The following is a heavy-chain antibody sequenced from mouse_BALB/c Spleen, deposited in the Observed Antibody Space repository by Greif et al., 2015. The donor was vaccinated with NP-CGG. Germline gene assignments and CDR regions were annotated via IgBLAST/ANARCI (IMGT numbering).Heavy chain of an antibody. CDR2: SRNKTNDYTT. D-gene: IGHD1-1*02. V-gene: IGHV7-1*02. CDR3: ARDDGYWYFDV. J-gene: IGHJ1*01. CDR1: GFTFSDFY. Sequence: EVQVVESGGGLVQPGGSLRLSCATSGFTFSDFYMEWVRQPPGKRLEWIAASRNKTNDYTTEYSASVKGRFIVSRDTSQSILYLQMNALRAEDTAIYYCARDDGYWYFDVWGAGTTVTVSS.